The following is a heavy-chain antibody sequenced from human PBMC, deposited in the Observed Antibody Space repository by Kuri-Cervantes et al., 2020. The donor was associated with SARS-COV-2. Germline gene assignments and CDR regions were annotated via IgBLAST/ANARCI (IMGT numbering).Heavy chain of an antibody. D-gene: IGHD1-26*01. Sequence: GGSLRLSCAASGFTFSSYSMNWVRQAPGKGLEWVSSISSSSSYIYYADSVKGRFTISRDNAKNLLYLQMNSLRAEDTAVYYCARAGRWELLLGRLAYFDYWGQGTLVTVSS. J-gene: IGHJ4*02. CDR1: GFTFSSYS. V-gene: IGHV3-21*01. CDR3: ARAGRWELLLGRLAYFDY. CDR2: ISSSSSYI.